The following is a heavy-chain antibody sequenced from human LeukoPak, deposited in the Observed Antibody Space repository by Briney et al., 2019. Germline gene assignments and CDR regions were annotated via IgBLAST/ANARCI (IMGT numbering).Heavy chain of an antibody. V-gene: IGHV4-59*11. CDR1: GGSISGHY. Sequence: PSETLSLTCTVSGGSISGHYWSWIRQPPGKKLEYIGYIYYDGATNYNPSLRGRVTISVNTSKNQFSLNLKSVTAADTAVYYCARDSGGQYGSGNIWFDPWGQGTLVTVSS. D-gene: IGHD3-10*01. J-gene: IGHJ5*02. CDR3: ARDSGGQYGSGNIWFDP. CDR2: IYYDGAT.